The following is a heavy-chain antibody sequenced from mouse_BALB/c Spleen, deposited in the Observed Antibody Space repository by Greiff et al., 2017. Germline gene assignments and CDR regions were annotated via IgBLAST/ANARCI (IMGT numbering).Heavy chain of an antibody. CDR2: ISSGGST. D-gene: IGHD1-1*01. CDR3: ARGRVTTVVESYYAMDY. V-gene: IGHV5-6-5*01. CDR1: GFTFSSYT. J-gene: IGHJ4*01. Sequence: EVKVVESGGGLVKPGGSLKLSCAASGFTFSSYTMSWVRQTPGKRLEWVATISSGGSTYYPDSVKGRFTISRDNARNILYLQMSSLRSEDTAMYYCARGRVTTVVESYYAMDYWGQGTSVTVSS.